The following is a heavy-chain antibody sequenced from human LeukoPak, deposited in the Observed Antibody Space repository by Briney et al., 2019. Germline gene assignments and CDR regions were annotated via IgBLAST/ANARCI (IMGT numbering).Heavy chain of an antibody. Sequence: ASVKVSCKASGYSFTDYYMHWVRQAPGQGLEWMGIINPSGGSTSYAQKFQGRVTMTRDTSTSTVYMELSSLRSEDTAVYYCARDYPGYCSGGSCYSWDYWGQGTLVTVSS. J-gene: IGHJ4*02. CDR3: ARDYPGYCSGGSCYSWDY. V-gene: IGHV1-46*01. D-gene: IGHD2-15*01. CDR2: INPSGGST. CDR1: GYSFTDYY.